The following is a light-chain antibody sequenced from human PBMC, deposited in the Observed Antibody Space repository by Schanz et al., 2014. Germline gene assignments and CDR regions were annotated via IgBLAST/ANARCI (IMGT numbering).Light chain of an antibody. J-gene: IGLJ3*02. CDR2: ANT. V-gene: IGLV1-40*01. CDR3: CSYAGSYTFWV. Sequence: QSVLTQPPSVSGAPGQRVTISCTGSSSNIGAGYDVHWYQLLPGTAPKLLIYANTNRPSGVPDRFSGSKSGNTASLTISGLQAEDEADYYCCSYAGSYTFWVFGGGTKLTVL. CDR1: SSNIGAGYD.